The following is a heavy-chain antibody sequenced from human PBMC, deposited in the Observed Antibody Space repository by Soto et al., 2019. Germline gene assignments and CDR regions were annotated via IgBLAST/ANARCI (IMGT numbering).Heavy chain of an antibody. Sequence: GASVKVSCKASGYTFTGYGISWVRQAPGQGLEWMGWISAYNGNTNYAQKLQGRVTMTTDTSTSTAYMELRSLRSDDTAVYYCLFSPSVVVPASPQRNWFDPWGQGTLVTVSS. CDR2: ISAYNGNT. V-gene: IGHV1-18*01. J-gene: IGHJ5*02. D-gene: IGHD2-2*01. CDR1: GYTFTGYG. CDR3: LFSPSVVVPASPQRNWFDP.